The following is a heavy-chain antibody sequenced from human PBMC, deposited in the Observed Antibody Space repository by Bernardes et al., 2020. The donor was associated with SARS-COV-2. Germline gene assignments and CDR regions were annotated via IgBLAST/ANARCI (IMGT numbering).Heavy chain of an antibody. J-gene: IGHJ6*03. Sequence: SETLSLTCAVYGGSFSGYYWSWIRQPPGKGLEWIGEINHSGSTNYNPSLKSRVTISVDTSKNQFSLKLSSVTAADTAVYYCARGHCSSTSCYLYYYYYYMDVWGKGTTVTVSS. V-gene: IGHV4-34*01. CDR3: ARGHCSSTSCYLYYYYYYMDV. CDR1: GGSFSGYY. CDR2: INHSGST. D-gene: IGHD2-2*01.